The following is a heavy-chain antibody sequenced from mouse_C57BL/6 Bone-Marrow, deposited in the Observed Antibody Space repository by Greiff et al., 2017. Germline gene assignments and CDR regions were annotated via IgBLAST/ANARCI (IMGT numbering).Heavy chain of an antibody. J-gene: IGHJ3*01. Sequence: EVQLQQSGTVLARPGASVKMSCKTSGYTFTSYWMHWVKQRPGQGLEWIGAIYPGNSDTSYNQKFKGKAKLTAVTSASTAYMELSSLTNEDSAVYYCTRSTPYGSSPWFAYWGQGTLVTVSA. CDR2: IYPGNSDT. CDR1: GYTFTSYW. CDR3: TRSTPYGSSPWFAY. D-gene: IGHD1-1*01. V-gene: IGHV1-5*01.